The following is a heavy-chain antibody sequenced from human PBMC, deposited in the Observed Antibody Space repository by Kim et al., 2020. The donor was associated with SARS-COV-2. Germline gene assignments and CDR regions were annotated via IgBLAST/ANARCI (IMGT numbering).Heavy chain of an antibody. V-gene: IGHV1-69*02. J-gene: IGHJ4*02. CDR3: ARSTYYYDSSGYHFDY. D-gene: IGHD3-22*01. Sequence: KFQGRVTITADKSTSTADMELSSLRSEDTAVYYCARSTYYYDSSGYHFDYWGQGTLVTVSS.